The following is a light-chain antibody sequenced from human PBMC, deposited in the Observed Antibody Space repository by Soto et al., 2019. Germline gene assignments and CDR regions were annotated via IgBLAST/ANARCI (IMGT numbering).Light chain of an antibody. CDR3: QQYTGSSPST. CDR1: QSISNW. CDR2: EAS. V-gene: IGKV1-5*03. Sequence: DIQMTQSPSTLPASVGDRVTITCRASQSISNWLAWYQLKPGRAPKLLIYEASRSESGVPSRFSGSGSGTEFTLTIRSLQPDDFATYFCQQYTGSSPSTFGQGTTLDIK. J-gene: IGKJ2*01.